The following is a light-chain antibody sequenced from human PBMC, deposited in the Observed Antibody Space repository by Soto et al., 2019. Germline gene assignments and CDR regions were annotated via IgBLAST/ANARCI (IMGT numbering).Light chain of an antibody. J-gene: IGKJ4*01. CDR2: GVS. CDR1: QTLNNY. V-gene: IGKV3-15*01. Sequence: EIVMTQSPATLSVFPGETATLSCRASQTLNNYLAWYQQKPGQAPRLLIYGVSTRATGIPARFSGSGSGTEFTLAINNLQSEDSAVYYGQQHNGWPLTFGGGTKVEIK. CDR3: QQHNGWPLT.